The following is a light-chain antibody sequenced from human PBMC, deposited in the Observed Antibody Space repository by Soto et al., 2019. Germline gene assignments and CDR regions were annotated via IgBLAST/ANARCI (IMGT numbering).Light chain of an antibody. J-gene: IGKJ4*01. V-gene: IGKV1-9*01. CDR1: QGISSH. CDR3: QQLNSYPLT. CDR2: AAS. Sequence: DIQLTQSPSLLSASVGDRVTITCRASQGISSHLAWYQQKSGKAPKLLMYAASTLQSGVPSRFSGSGSGTEFTLTTSSLQPEDFATYYCQQLNSYPLTFGGGTKVEIK.